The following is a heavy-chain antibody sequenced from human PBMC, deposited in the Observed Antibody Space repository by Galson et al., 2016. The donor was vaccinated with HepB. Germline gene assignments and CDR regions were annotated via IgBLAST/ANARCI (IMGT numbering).Heavy chain of an antibody. CDR3: AGDLDITMIVVELDYYGMDV. D-gene: IGHD3-22*01. CDR2: INPSGGST. CDR1: GHTFTTFY. Sequence: SVKVSCKASGHTFTTFYMHWVRQAPGQGLGWMGIINPSGGSTTYAQKFQGRVTMTRDTSTNTVYMELSSLRSEDTAVYYCAGDLDITMIVVELDYYGMDVWGQGTTVTVSS. V-gene: IGHV1-46*01. J-gene: IGHJ6*02.